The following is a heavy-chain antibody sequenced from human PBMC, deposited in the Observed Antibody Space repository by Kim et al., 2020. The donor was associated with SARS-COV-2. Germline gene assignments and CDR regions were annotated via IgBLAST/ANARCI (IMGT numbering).Heavy chain of an antibody. J-gene: IGHJ6*02. D-gene: IGHD3-3*01. CDR3: AKDFHQQSTIFGPLGV. V-gene: IGHV3-23*01. CDR1: GFTFSSYA. CDR2: ISGSGGST. Sequence: GGSLRLSCAASGFTFSSYAMSWVRQAPGKGLEWVSAISGSGGSTYYADSVKGRFTISRDNSKNTLYLQMNSLRAEDTAVYYCAKDFHQQSTIFGPLGVWGQGTTVTVSS.